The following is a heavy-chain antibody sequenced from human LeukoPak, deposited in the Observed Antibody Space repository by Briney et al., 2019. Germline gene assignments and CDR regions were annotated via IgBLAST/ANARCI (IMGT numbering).Heavy chain of an antibody. D-gene: IGHD6-13*01. J-gene: IGHJ4*02. CDR1: GFTFSTYS. V-gene: IGHV3-21*01. CDR3: VRDAGNSWQLFDY. CDR2: ISSSSTYI. Sequence: PGGSLRLSCAASGFTFSTYSMNWVRQAPGKGLEWVSSISSSSTYIYYADSVKGRFTHSRDNAKNSLFLQMNSLRAEDTAVYYCVRDAGNSWQLFDYWGQGTLVTVSS.